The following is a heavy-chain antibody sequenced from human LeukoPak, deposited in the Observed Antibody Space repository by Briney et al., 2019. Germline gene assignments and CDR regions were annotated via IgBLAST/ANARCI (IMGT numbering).Heavy chain of an antibody. CDR1: GFTFSSYG. J-gene: IGHJ6*03. CDR3: AKVWFGELLLTHYYMDV. V-gene: IGHV3-30*02. Sequence: GGSLRLSCAASGFTFSSYGMHWVRQAPGKGLEWVAFIRYDGSNKYYAGSVKGRFTISRDNSKNTLYLQMNSLRAEDTAVYYCAKVWFGELLLTHYYMDVWGKGTTVTVSS. CDR2: IRYDGSNK. D-gene: IGHD3-10*01.